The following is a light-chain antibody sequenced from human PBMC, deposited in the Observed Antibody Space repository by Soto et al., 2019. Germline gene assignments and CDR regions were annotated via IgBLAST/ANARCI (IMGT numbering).Light chain of an antibody. CDR2: DVS. Sequence: QSVLTQPASVSGSPGQSITISCTGTSSDVGGYNYVPWYQQHPGKAPKLMIYDVSNRPSGVSNRFSGSKSGNTASLTISGLQAEDEADYYCSSYTSSSTLGVVFGGGTKLTVL. J-gene: IGLJ2*01. CDR3: SSYTSSSTLGVV. CDR1: SSDVGGYNY. V-gene: IGLV2-14*01.